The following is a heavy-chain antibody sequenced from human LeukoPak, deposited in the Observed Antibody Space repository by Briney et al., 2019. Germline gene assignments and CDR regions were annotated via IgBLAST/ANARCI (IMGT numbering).Heavy chain of an antibody. CDR3: ACHGGIAAAGTSGTLAPYDY. J-gene: IGHJ4*02. V-gene: IGHV4-34*01. CDR1: GESFSGYY. D-gene: IGHD6-13*01. CDR2: INHSGST. Sequence: SETLSLTCAVYGESFSGYYWSWIRQPPGKGLEWIGEINHSGSTNYNPSLKSRVTISGDTSKNQFSLKLSSVTAADTAVYYCACHGGIAAAGTSGTLAPYDYWGQGSLVTVSS.